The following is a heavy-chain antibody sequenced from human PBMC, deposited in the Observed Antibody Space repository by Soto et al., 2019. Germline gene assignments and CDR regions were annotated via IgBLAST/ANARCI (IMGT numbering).Heavy chain of an antibody. V-gene: IGHV4-31*03. Sequence: QVQLQESGPGLVKPSQTLSLTCTVSGGSISTGGYYWSWIRQHPGKGLEWIGYIYYSGSTYYNPSLKSRLTISVDTSKNQFSLKLSSVTAADTAVYYCARDSSQAVMFDYWGQGTLVTVSS. D-gene: IGHD2-2*01. CDR1: GGSISTGGYY. J-gene: IGHJ4*02. CDR3: ARDSSQAVMFDY. CDR2: IYYSGST.